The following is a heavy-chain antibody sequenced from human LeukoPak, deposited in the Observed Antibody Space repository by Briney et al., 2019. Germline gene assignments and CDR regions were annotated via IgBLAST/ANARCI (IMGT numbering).Heavy chain of an antibody. V-gene: IGHV3-15*01. CDR3: TTALELAAAGTGDYYYMDV. CDR2: IKSKTDGGTT. J-gene: IGHJ6*03. D-gene: IGHD6-13*01. Sequence: GGSLRLSCAASGFTFSDHYMDWVRQAPGKGLEWVGRIKSKTDGGTTDYAAPVKGRFTISRDDSKNTLYLQMNSLKTEDTAVYYCTTALELAAAGTGDYYYMDVWGKGTTVTVSS. CDR1: GFTFSDHY.